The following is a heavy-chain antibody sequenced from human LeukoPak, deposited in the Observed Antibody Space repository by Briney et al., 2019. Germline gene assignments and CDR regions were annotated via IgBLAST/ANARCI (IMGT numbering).Heavy chain of an antibody. Sequence: ASVKVSCKASGYTFTGYYMHWVRQAPGQGPEWMGWINPNSGGTNYAQKFQGRVTMTRDTSISTAYMELSRLRSDDTAEYYCARKRDRSWFDPWGQGTLVTVSS. CDR2: INPNSGGT. V-gene: IGHV1-2*02. D-gene: IGHD1-14*01. CDR1: GYTFTGYY. J-gene: IGHJ5*02. CDR3: ARKRDRSWFDP.